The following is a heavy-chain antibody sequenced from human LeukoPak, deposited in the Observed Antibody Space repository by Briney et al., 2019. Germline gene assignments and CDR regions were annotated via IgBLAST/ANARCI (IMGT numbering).Heavy chain of an antibody. CDR1: GGSISSYY. J-gene: IGHJ3*02. CDR3: ARAVEGVVVVAADAFDI. Sequence: SETLSLTCTVSGGSISSYYWSWTRQPPGKGLEWIGYIYYSGSTNYNPSLKSRVTISVDTSKNQFSLKLSSVTAADTAVYYCARAVEGVVVVAADAFDIWGQGTMVTVSS. CDR2: IYYSGST. V-gene: IGHV4-59*01. D-gene: IGHD2-15*01.